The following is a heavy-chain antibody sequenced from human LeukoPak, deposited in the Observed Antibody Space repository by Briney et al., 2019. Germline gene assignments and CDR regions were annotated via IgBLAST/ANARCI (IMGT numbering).Heavy chain of an antibody. J-gene: IGHJ4*02. V-gene: IGHV3-21*01. CDR1: GFTFSSYN. CDR3: VRGAPGAY. Sequence: GGSLRLSCAVSGFTFSSYNMNWVRQAPGKGLEWVSSISSSSNYIYCADSVKGRFTISRDNAKNSLYLQMNSLRAEDTALYYCVRGAPGAYWGQGTLVTVSS. D-gene: IGHD3-10*01. CDR2: ISSSSNYI.